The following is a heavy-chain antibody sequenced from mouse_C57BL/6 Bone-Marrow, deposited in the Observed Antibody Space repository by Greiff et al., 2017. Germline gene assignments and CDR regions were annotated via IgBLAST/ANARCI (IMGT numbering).Heavy chain of an antibody. CDR1: GYTFTDHT. Sequence: QVQLQQSDAELVKPGASVKISCKVSGYTFTDHTIHWMKQRPEQGLEWIGSIYPRDGSTKYNEKFKGKATLTADKSSSTAYMQLNSLTSEDSAVYFGARGAITTGGYYYAMDYWGQGTSVTVSS. J-gene: IGHJ4*01. D-gene: IGHD2-4*01. V-gene: IGHV1-78*01. CDR2: IYPRDGST. CDR3: ARGAITTGGYYYAMDY.